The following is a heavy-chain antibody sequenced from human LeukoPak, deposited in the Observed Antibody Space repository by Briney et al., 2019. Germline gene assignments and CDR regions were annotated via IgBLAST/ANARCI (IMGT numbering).Heavy chain of an antibody. CDR2: MHPGGTT. CDR1: ADSMNNYY. V-gene: IGHV4-59*07. Sequence: PSDTLSLTCSVFADSMNNYYWTWIRQPPGKGLEWVGNMHPGGTTKFHPSLEGRVTMSIDTSNKQFSLRLRSVTAADTATYYCAKTGSLFGRFLDHWGPGALVIVSS. CDR3: AKTGSLFGRFLDH. J-gene: IGHJ4*02. D-gene: IGHD3-10*02.